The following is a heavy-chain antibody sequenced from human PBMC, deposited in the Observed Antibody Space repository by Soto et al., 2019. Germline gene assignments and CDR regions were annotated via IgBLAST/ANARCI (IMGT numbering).Heavy chain of an antibody. Sequence: GGSLRLSCAASGFTFSSYAMHWVRQAPGKGLEWVAVISYDGSNKYYADSVKGRFTISRDNSKNTLYLQMNSLRAEDTAVYYCARDLFFLFWGVIMGGFYFRGQRSLVTVSA. CDR1: GFTFSSYA. V-gene: IGHV3-30-3*01. J-gene: IGHJ1*01. CDR2: ISYDGSNK. D-gene: IGHD3-10*01. CDR3: ARDLFFLFWGVIMGGFYF.